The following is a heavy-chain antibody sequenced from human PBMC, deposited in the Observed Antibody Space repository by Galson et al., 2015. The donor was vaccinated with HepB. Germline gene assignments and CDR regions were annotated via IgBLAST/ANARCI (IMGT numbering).Heavy chain of an antibody. Sequence: SLRLSCAASGFTFSGSAIHRVRQASGKGLEWIGRIRSKANSYATGYAASVKGRFTISRDDSKNTAYLQMNSLKTEDTAVYYCTRRGDSGWYGKEDYWGQGTLVTVPS. V-gene: IGHV3-73*01. CDR2: IRSKANSYAT. CDR3: TRRGDSGWYGKEDY. J-gene: IGHJ4*02. D-gene: IGHD6-19*01. CDR1: GFTFSGSA.